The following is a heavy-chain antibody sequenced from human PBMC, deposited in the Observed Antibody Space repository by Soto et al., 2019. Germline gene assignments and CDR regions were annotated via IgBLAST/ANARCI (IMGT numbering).Heavy chain of an antibody. D-gene: IGHD6-19*01. CDR1: GFTFSSYA. CDR3: AKDLRYSSGRFDY. J-gene: IGHJ4*02. CDR2: ISGSGGST. Sequence: GGSLRLSCPASGFTFSSYAMSWVRQAPGKGLEWVSAISGSGGSTYYADSVKGRFTISRDNSKNTLYLQMNSLRAEDTAVYYCAKDLRYSSGRFDYWGQGTLVTVSS. V-gene: IGHV3-23*01.